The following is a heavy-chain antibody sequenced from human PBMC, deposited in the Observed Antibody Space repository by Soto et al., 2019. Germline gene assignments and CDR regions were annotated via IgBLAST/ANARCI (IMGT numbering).Heavy chain of an antibody. Sequence: GGSLRLSCATSGFPFSSYAMSWVRQAPGKGLEWASGISGSGGSTYYADSVKGRFTISRDNSKNPLYLQMNSLKTEDAALYYCATSPGYYATSPFDFWGQGTLVTVSS. CDR3: ATSPGYYATSPFDF. CDR1: GFPFSSYA. J-gene: IGHJ4*02. CDR2: ISGSGGST. D-gene: IGHD3-22*01. V-gene: IGHV3-23*01.